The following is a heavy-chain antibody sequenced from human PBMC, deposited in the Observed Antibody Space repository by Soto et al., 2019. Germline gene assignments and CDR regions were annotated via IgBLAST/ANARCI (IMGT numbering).Heavy chain of an antibody. CDR2: IYYSGRT. V-gene: IGHV4-31*02. Sequence: SETLSLTCTVSGGSISSGGYYWSWIRQHPGKGLEWIGYIYYSGRTYYNPSLHSRVSIAVDTTENQFSLKLTSVTAADTSVYYCARGSFSSSSSWFDPWGRGTLVTVPQ. CDR1: GGSISSGGYY. CDR3: ARGSFSSSSSWFDP. J-gene: IGHJ5*02. D-gene: IGHD6-6*01.